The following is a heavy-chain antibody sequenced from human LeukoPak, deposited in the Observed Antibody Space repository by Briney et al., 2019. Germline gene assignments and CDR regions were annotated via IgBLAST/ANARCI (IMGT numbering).Heavy chain of an antibody. D-gene: IGHD3-22*01. J-gene: IGHJ3*02. V-gene: IGHV3-74*01. Sequence: GGSLRLSCAASGFTFSNYMMHWVRQAPGKGLVWVSRIKSDGITITYADSVKGRFTISRDNSKNTLYLQMNSLRAEDTAVYYCARGDSSGYYNAFDIWGQGTMVTVSS. CDR3: ARGDSSGYYNAFDI. CDR1: GFTFSNYM. CDR2: IKSDGITI.